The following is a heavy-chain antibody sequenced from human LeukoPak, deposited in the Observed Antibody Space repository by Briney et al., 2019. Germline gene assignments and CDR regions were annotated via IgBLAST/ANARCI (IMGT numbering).Heavy chain of an antibody. D-gene: IGHD1-26*01. CDR3: AKAGSIKFDY. Sequence: GGSLRLSCAASGFTVSSNYMSWVRQAPGKGLEWVSGISGSGGGGTYYADSAKGRFTISRDNSKNTLYMQMSSLRAEDTAVYYCAKAGSIKFDYWGQGTLVTVSS. CDR1: GFTVSSNY. V-gene: IGHV3-23*01. CDR2: ISGSGGGGT. J-gene: IGHJ4*02.